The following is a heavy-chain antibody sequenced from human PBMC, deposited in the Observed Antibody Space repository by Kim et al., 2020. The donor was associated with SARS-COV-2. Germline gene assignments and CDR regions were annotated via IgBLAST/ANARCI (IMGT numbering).Heavy chain of an antibody. Sequence: GGSLRLSCEASGFTFRNAWMTWVRQAPGKGLEWIAHIKSETDGATTDYAASIKGRFTISRDDAKNTLYLQMTSLTVEDTAMYFCTTEALRYSGQLLYFDHWGRGARVVVSS. CDR3: TTEALRYSGQLLYFDH. D-gene: IGHD3-9*01. V-gene: IGHV3-15*05. J-gene: IGHJ4*02. CDR1: GFTFRNAW. CDR2: IKSETDGATT.